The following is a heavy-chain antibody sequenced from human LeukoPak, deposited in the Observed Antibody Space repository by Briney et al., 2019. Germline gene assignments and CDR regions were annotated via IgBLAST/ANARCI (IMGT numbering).Heavy chain of an antibody. Sequence: GGSLRLSCAASGFTVSSNYMSWVRQAPGKGLEWVSVIYSGGSTYYADSVKGRFTISRDNSKNTLYLQMNSLRAEDTAVYYCAKDVEQWPQAQFDYWGQGTLVTVSS. CDR1: GFTVSSNY. J-gene: IGHJ4*02. CDR3: AKDVEQWPQAQFDY. CDR2: IYSGGST. V-gene: IGHV3-66*01. D-gene: IGHD6-19*01.